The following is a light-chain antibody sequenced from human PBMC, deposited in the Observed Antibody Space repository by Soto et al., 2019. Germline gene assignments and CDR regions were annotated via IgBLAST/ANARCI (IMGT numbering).Light chain of an antibody. J-gene: IGKJ4*01. CDR2: GAS. V-gene: IGKV3-20*01. CDR3: QQYGSSPLT. Sequence: EIVLTQSPGTLSLSPGERATLSCRASQSVTSTYLAWYQQKPGQAPRLLIYGASNRATGIPDRFTGSGSGTDFTLTISRMETEDFAVYYCQQYGSSPLTFGGGTKVEIK. CDR1: QSVTSTY.